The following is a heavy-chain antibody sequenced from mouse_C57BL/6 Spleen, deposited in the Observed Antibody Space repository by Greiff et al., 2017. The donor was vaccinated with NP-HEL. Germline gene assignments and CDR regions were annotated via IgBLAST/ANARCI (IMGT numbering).Heavy chain of an antibody. Sequence: VQLQQSGPVLVKPGASVKMSCKASGYTFTDYYMNWVKQSHGKSLEWIGVINPYNGGTSYNQKFKGKATLTVDKSSSTAYMELNSLTSEDSAVYYCARGGLSHAMDYWGQGTSVTVSS. J-gene: IGHJ4*01. CDR1: GYTFTDYY. D-gene: IGHD2-2*01. CDR3: ARGGLSHAMDY. V-gene: IGHV1-19*01. CDR2: INPYNGGT.